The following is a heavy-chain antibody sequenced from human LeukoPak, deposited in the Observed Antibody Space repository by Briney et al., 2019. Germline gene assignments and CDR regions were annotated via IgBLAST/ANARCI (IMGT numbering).Heavy chain of an antibody. D-gene: IGHD3-22*01. CDR2: IWYDGSNK. CDR3: ARDYYYDSSGYWDYYFDY. CDR1: GFTFSRFG. J-gene: IGHJ4*02. Sequence: GGSLRLSCAASGFTFSRFGMHWVHQAPGKGLEWVAVIWYDGSNKYYADSVKGRFTISRDNSKNTLYLEMNSLRAEDTAVYYCARDYYYDSSGYWDYYFDYWGQGTLVSVSS. V-gene: IGHV3-33*01.